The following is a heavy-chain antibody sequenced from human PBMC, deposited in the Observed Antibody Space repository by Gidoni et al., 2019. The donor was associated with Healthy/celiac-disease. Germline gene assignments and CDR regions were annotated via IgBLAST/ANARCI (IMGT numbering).Heavy chain of an antibody. Sequence: EVQLVQSGAEVKKPGATVTISCKVSGYTFTDYYMHWVQQAPGKGLEWMGLVDPEDGETIYAEKFQGRVTITADTSTDTAYMELSSLRSEDTAVYYCATGVVVVAATQVDYYYGMDVWGQGTTVTVSS. CDR2: VDPEDGET. V-gene: IGHV1-69-2*01. J-gene: IGHJ6*02. D-gene: IGHD2-15*01. CDR1: GYTFTDYY. CDR3: ATGVVVVAATQVDYYYGMDV.